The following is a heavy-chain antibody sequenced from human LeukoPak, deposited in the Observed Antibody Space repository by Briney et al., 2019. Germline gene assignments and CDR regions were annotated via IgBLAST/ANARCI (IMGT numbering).Heavy chain of an antibody. CDR1: GGSISSGGYY. D-gene: IGHD3-9*01. Sequence: PSETLSLTCTVSGGSISSGGYYWSWIRQHPGKGLEWIGYIYYSGSTYYNPSLKSRLVISKDTSRNHISLALTSVTAADTAVYYCARVRYFDWLGADYFDFWGQGTLVTVSS. J-gene: IGHJ4*02. V-gene: IGHV4-31*03. CDR3: ARVRYFDWLGADYFDF. CDR2: IYYSGST.